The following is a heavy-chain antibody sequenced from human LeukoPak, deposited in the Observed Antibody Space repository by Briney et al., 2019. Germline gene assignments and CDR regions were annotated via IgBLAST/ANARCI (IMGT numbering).Heavy chain of an antibody. CDR2: IDPNSGGT. D-gene: IGHD3-10*01. J-gene: IGHJ4*02. Sequence: ASVKISCKASGYTFTNYYIHWVRQAPGQGLEWMGWIDPNSGGTNYAQKFQGRVTMTRDTSISTAYMELSWLRSDDTAMYYCARVGMYGSGSYLVYWGQGTLVTVSS. V-gene: IGHV1-2*02. CDR1: GYTFTNYY. CDR3: ARVGMYGSGSYLVY.